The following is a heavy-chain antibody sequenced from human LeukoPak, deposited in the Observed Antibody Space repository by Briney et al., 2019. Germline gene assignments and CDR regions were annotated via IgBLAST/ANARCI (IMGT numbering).Heavy chain of an antibody. CDR2: IAHHGSNK. CDR1: GFTFIRYD. V-gene: IGHV3-30*02. Sequence: GGSLRLSCAASGFTFIRYDIHWVRQGPGKGLEWVAYIAHHGSNKYYADSVKGRFTISRDNSKRTLYLQMNSLRGDDTAVYYCAKDGSWSCTDWGQGTLVTVSS. J-gene: IGHJ4*02. CDR3: AKDGSWSCTD. D-gene: IGHD2-8*02.